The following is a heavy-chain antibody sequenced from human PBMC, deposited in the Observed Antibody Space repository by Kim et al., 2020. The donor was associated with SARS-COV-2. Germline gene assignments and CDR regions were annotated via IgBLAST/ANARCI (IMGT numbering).Heavy chain of an antibody. Sequence: GGSLRLSCAASGFTFSSYWMHWVRQAPGKGLVWVSRMNTDGSSTIYADSVKGRFTISRDNARNTLYLQMNSLRAEDTAVYYCARDQSRSGPTTFDYWGQG. V-gene: IGHV3-74*01. D-gene: IGHD1-1*01. CDR3: ARDQSRSGPTTFDY. CDR2: MNTDGSST. J-gene: IGHJ4*02. CDR1: GFTFSSYW.